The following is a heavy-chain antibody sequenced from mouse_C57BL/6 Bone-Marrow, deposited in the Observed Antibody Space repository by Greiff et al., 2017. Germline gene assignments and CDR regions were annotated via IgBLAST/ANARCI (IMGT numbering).Heavy chain of an antibody. CDR3: ARAEDYGEDY. Sequence: QVQLQQSGPELVKPGASVKISCKASGYAFSSSWMNWVKQRPGKGLEWIGRIYPGDGDTNYNGKFKGKATLTADKSSSTAYMQLSSLTSEDSAVYFCARAEDYGEDYWGQGTSVTVSS. J-gene: IGHJ4*01. CDR1: GYAFSSSW. V-gene: IGHV1-82*01. D-gene: IGHD2-4*01. CDR2: IYPGDGDT.